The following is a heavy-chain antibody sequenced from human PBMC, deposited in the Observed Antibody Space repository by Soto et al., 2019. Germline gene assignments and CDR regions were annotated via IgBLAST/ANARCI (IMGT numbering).Heavy chain of an antibody. CDR1: GYSFTSYW. Sequence: PGASLKISCKGSGYSFTSYWIGWVRRMPGKGLEWMGIIYPGDSDTRYSPSFQGQVTISADKSISTAYLQWSILKASDTAMYDCARHTSDSSSSSDYYGMDVWGQGTTVTVSS. CDR2: IYPGDSDT. D-gene: IGHD6-6*01. CDR3: ARHTSDSSSSSDYYGMDV. J-gene: IGHJ6*02. V-gene: IGHV5-51*01.